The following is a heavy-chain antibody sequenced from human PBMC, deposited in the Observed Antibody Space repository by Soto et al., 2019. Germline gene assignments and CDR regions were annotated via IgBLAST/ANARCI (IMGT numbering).Heavy chain of an antibody. Sequence: GETLKISCAASGFTFSSYAMHWVRQAPGKGLEWVAVISYDGSNKYYADSVKGRFSVSRDNSKNTLYLQMNSLRPEDTAVFYCARDRHDFVTRYYFDFWGQGALVTVSS. J-gene: IGHJ4*02. CDR3: ARDRHDFVTRYYFDF. CDR1: GFTFSSYA. D-gene: IGHD2-15*01. V-gene: IGHV3-30-3*01. CDR2: ISYDGSNK.